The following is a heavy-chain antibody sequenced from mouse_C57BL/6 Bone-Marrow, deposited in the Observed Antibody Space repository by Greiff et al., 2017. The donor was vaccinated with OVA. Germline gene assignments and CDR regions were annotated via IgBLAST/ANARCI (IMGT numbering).Heavy chain of an antibody. CDR2: IYPRSGNT. CDR3: ARDNYYGIDY. Sequence: QVHVKQSGAELARPGASVKLSCKASGYTFTSYGISWVKQRTGQGLEWIGEIYPRSGNTYYNEKFKGKATLTADKSSSTAYMELRSLTSEDSAVYFCARDNYYGIDYWGQGTTLTVSS. V-gene: IGHV1-81*01. CDR1: GYTFTSYG. J-gene: IGHJ2*01. D-gene: IGHD2-1*01.